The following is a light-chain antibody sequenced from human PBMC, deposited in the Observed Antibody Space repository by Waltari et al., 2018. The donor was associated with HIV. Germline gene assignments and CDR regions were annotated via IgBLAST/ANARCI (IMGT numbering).Light chain of an antibody. CDR2: DSY. CDR3: ATWDASLTVV. CDR1: DPTIGNNY. Sequence: QSVLTQPPSVSAAPGQKVSISCSGRDPTIGNNYVPWYQQLPGTAPKLLIYDSYKRPSGIPDRFSGSKSGTSATLGIAGLQTGDEAYYYCATWDASLTVVFGGGTKLTVL. J-gene: IGLJ2*01. V-gene: IGLV1-51*01.